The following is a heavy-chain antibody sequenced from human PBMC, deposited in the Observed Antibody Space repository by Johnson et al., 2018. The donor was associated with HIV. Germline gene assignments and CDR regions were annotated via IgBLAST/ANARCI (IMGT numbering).Heavy chain of an antibody. Sequence: VQLVESGGGLVKPGGSLRLSCAASGFTFSNAWMTWVRQAPGKGLECVGRIKSKTDGGTTDYAAPVKGRFTISRDDSKNTLYLQMNSLKTEDTAVYYCTTDYRLTVVTRSDAFDIWGQGTMVTVSS. CDR1: GFTFSNAW. CDR3: TTDYRLTVVTRSDAFDI. V-gene: IGHV3-15*01. J-gene: IGHJ3*02. CDR2: IKSKTDGGTT. D-gene: IGHD4-23*01.